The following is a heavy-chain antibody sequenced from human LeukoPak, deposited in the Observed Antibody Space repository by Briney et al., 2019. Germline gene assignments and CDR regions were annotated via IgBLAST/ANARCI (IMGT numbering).Heavy chain of an antibody. J-gene: IGHJ4*02. D-gene: IGHD3-22*01. CDR2: ISAYNGNT. CDR1: GYTFTSYG. V-gene: IGHV1-18*01. Sequence: GASVKVSCKASGYTFTSYGISWVRQAPGQGLEWMGWISAYNGNTNYAQKLQGRVTVTTDTSTSTAYMELRSLRSDDTAVYYCARDPDYDSSGYYYERLGVLDYWGQGTLVTVSS. CDR3: ARDPDYDSSGYYYERLGVLDY.